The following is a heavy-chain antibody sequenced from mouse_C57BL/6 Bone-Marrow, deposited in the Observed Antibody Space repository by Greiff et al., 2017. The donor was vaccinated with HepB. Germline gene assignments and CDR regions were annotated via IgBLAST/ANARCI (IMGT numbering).Heavy chain of an antibody. V-gene: IGHV1-18*01. CDR2: INPNNGGT. J-gene: IGHJ1*03. CDR1: GYTFTDYN. Sequence: VQLQQSGPELVKPGASVKIPCKASGYTFTDYNMDWVKQSHGKGLEWIGDINPNNGGTNYNQKFKGKATLTVDKSSSTAYMELRSLTSEDTAVYYCARYTVSYWYFDVWGTGTTVTVSS. D-gene: IGHD1-1*01. CDR3: ARYTVSYWYFDV.